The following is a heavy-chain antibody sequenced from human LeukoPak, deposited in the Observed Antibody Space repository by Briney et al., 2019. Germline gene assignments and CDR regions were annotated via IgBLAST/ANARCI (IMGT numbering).Heavy chain of an antibody. V-gene: IGHV3-48*01. CDR2: IRSSSSTI. D-gene: IGHD3-9*01. J-gene: IGHJ4*02. CDR1: GFTFSRHG. Sequence: GRSLRLSCAASGFTFSRHGIHWVRQAPGKGLEWVSYIRSSSSTIYYADSVEGRFTISRDNAKNSLYLQMNSLRAEDTALYYCAKYSPYDVLTGSTYYFDYWGQGTLVTVSS. CDR3: AKYSPYDVLTGSTYYFDY.